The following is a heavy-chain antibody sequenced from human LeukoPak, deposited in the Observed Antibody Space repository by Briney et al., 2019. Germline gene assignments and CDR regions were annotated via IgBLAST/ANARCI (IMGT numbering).Heavy chain of an antibody. D-gene: IGHD3-10*01. Sequence: ASVKVSCKASGYTFTSYGISWVRQAPGQGLEWMGGIIPSFGTANYAQKFQGRVTITADKSTSTAYMELSSLRSEDTAVYYCARTPRIAMVRGVIGAFDIWGQGTMVTVSS. CDR1: GYTFTSYG. V-gene: IGHV1-69*06. CDR2: IIPSFGTA. CDR3: ARTPRIAMVRGVIGAFDI. J-gene: IGHJ3*02.